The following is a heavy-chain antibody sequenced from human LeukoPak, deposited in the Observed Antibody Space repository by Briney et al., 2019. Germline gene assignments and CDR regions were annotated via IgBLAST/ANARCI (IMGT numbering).Heavy chain of an antibody. J-gene: IGHJ6*03. D-gene: IGHD2-2*01. V-gene: IGHV3-23*01. CDR3: AKDEVVPGYYYTDV. CDR2: ISGSGGST. CDR1: GFTFSSYA. Sequence: GGSLRLSCAASGFTFSSYAMSWVRQAPGKGLEWVSGISGSGGSTDYADSLKGRFTISRDNSKNTMYLQMNSLNAEDTAVYYCAKDEVVPGYYYTDVWGRGTTVTISS.